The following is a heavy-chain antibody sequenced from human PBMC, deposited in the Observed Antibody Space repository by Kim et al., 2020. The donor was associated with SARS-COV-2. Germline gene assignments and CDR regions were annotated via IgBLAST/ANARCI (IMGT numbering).Heavy chain of an antibody. CDR1: RFTFPTYH. CDR3: ARFDGNGLDV. D-gene: IGHD3-9*01. J-gene: IGHJ6*02. Sequence: GGSLRLSCAASRFTFPTYHMNWVRQAPGKGLEWVSSISFSGTYIYYADSVRGRFTISRDNAKDSLSLQMNSLRAEDTGVYYCARFDGNGLDVWGRGTTV. V-gene: IGHV3-21*01. CDR2: ISFSGTYI.